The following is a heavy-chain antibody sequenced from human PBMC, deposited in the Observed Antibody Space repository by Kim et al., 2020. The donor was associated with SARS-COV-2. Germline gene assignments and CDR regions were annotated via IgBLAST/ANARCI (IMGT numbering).Heavy chain of an antibody. V-gene: IGHV3-53*01. J-gene: IGHJ4*02. Sequence: GGSLRLSCAASGFSVSANYMSWVRQAPGKGLEWVSFTYSGDSTNYADSVKGRFTISGDSSKHTVDLQMNSLRAEDTAVYYCTRGRPGPLGGYFDFWGQETLVTVSS. CDR2: TYSGDST. CDR3: TRGRPGPLGGYFDF. CDR1: GFSVSANY.